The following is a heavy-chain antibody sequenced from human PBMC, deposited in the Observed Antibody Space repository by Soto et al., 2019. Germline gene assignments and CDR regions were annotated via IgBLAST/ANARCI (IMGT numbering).Heavy chain of an antibody. J-gene: IGHJ6*02. V-gene: IGHV5-51*01. CDR3: ARHRGSCSSTSCRGYYYGMDV. D-gene: IGHD2-2*03. CDR1: GYSFTIYC. Sequence: PGESLKFSCNCSGYSFTIYCIGWVRQMRGKVLEWMGIIYPGDSDTSYSPSFQGQVTISADKSISTAYLQWSSLKASDTAMYYCARHRGSCSSTSCRGYYYGMDVWGQGTTVTVSS. CDR2: IYPGDSDT.